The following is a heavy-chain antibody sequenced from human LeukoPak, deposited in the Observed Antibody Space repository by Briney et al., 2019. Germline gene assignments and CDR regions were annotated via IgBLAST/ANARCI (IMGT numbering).Heavy chain of an antibody. CDR1: GFTFSSYE. V-gene: IGHV3-48*03. CDR2: ISSSGSTI. J-gene: IGHJ4*02. D-gene: IGHD3-22*01. Sequence: GGSLRLSCAASGFTFSSYEMNWVRQAPGKGLEWVSYISSSGSTIYYADSVKGRFTISRDNVKNSLYLQMSSLRADDTAVYYCARDQVSSGYSDYWGQGTLVTVSS. CDR3: ARDQVSSGYSDY.